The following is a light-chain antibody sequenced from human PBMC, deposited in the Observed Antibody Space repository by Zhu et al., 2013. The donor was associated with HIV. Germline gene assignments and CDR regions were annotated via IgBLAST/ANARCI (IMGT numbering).Light chain of an antibody. CDR3: QSYDSSVNALV. CDR2: DVN. Sequence: QSALTQPRSVSGSPGQSVTISCTGTTRDIGRYDYVSWYQHHPGKAPRLIISDVNNRPSGVPDRFSGSKSGTSASLAITGLQAEDEADYYCQSYDSSVNALVFGGGTKLTVL. J-gene: IGLJ3*02. CDR1: TRDIGRYDY. V-gene: IGLV2-11*01.